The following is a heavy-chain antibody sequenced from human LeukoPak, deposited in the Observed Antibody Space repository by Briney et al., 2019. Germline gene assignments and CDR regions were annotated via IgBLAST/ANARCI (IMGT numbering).Heavy chain of an antibody. CDR2: INHSGST. J-gene: IGHJ4*02. Sequence: SETLSLTCAVYGGSFSGYYWSWIRQPPGKGRGWIGEINHSGSTNYNPSLKSRVTISVDTSKNQFSLKLSSVTAADTAVYYCARGRYYGSVFDYWGQGTLVTVSS. CDR3: ARGRYYGSVFDY. D-gene: IGHD3-10*01. CDR1: GGSFSGYY. V-gene: IGHV4-34*01.